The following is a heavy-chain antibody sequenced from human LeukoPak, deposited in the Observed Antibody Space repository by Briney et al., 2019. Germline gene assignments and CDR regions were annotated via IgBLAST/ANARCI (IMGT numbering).Heavy chain of an antibody. V-gene: IGHV3-30*02. CDR3: AKDYGVGATTLVYYYYYMDV. J-gene: IGHJ6*03. CDR2: IRYDGSNK. D-gene: IGHD1-26*01. Sequence: GGSLRLSCAASGFTFSSYGMHWVRQAPGKGLEWVAFIRYDGSNKYYADSVKGRFTISRDNSKNTLYLQMNSLRAEDTAVYYCAKDYGVGATTLVYYYYYMDVWGKGTTVTISS. CDR1: GFTFSSYG.